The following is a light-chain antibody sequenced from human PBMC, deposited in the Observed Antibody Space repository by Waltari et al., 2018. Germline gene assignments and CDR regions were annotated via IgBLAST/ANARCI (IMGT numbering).Light chain of an antibody. V-gene: IGLV2-14*01. CDR2: EVS. Sequence: QSALTQPASVSGSPGQSIAISCTGTSSDIGAYNHVYWYQQHPGKAPKLIIYEVSNRPSGVSTRFSGSKSGNTASLTISGLQAEDEADYYCNSFTTSATHVFGTGTTVSVL. J-gene: IGLJ1*01. CDR1: SSDIGAYNH. CDR3: NSFTTSATHV.